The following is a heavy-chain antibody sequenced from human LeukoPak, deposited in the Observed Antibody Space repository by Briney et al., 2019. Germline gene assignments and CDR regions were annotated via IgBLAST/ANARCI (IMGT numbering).Heavy chain of an antibody. Sequence: SETLSLTCTVSGGSISSYYWSWIRQPPGKGLQWIGYIYYSGSTNYNPSLKSRVTISVDTSKNQFSLKLSSVTAADTAVYYCARTPVTRYNWFDPWGQGTLVTVSS. CDR2: IYYSGST. CDR1: GGSISSYY. V-gene: IGHV4-59*08. CDR3: ARTPVTRYNWFDP. D-gene: IGHD4-17*01. J-gene: IGHJ5*02.